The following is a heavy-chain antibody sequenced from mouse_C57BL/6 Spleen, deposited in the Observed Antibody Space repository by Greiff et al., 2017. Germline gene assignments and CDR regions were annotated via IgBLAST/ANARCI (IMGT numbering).Heavy chain of an antibody. D-gene: IGHD3-2*02. CDR1: GYAFSSYW. CDR3: ARGGQLRLLFDY. V-gene: IGHV1-80*01. Sequence: LVESGAELVKPGASVKISCKASGYAFSSYWMNWVKQRPGKGLEWIGQIYPGDGDTNYNGKFKGKATLTADKSSSTAYMQLSSLTSEDSAVYFCARGGQLRLLFDYWGQGTTLTVSS. CDR2: IYPGDGDT. J-gene: IGHJ2*01.